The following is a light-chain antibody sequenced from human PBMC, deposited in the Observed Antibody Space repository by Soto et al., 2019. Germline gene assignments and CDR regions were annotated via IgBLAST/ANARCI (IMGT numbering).Light chain of an antibody. CDR1: SSSIGTNY. V-gene: IGLV1-47*01. CDR3: ASWDDSLSGYV. Sequence: QSVLTQPPSASGTPGQRVTISCSGSSSSIGTNYVYWHQQLPGTAPKLLIYRNNQRPSGVPDRFSGSKSGTSASLAISGLRSEDEADYYCASWDDSLSGYVFGTGTKLTVL. CDR2: RNN. J-gene: IGLJ1*01.